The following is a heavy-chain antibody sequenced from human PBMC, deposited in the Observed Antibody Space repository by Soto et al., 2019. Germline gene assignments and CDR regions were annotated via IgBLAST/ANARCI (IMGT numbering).Heavy chain of an antibody. Sequence: PSETLSLTCAVSSGSIGNGYWWSWVRQAPGKGREWSGETSHDGVTNYNPSLEGGVTIAVDKAKNQFSLKLSSVPASDTPLYYCPRGPAPWGQRTLVTVSS. CDR1: SGSIGNGYW. CDR2: TSHDGVT. CDR3: PRGPAP. V-gene: IGHV4-4*02. J-gene: IGHJ5*02.